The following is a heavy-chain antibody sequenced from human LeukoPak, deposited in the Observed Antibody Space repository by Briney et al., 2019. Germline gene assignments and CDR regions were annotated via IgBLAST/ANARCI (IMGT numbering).Heavy chain of an antibody. Sequence: GRSLRLSCAASGFTFSSYGMHWVRQAPGKGLEWVAVIWYDGSNKYYADSVKGRFTISRDNSKNTLCLQMNSLRAEDTAVYYCARDPLLRYFDWLLSPSPAFDYWGQGTLVTVSS. J-gene: IGHJ4*02. CDR3: ARDPLLRYFDWLLSPSPAFDY. CDR2: IWYDGSNK. V-gene: IGHV3-33*01. D-gene: IGHD3-9*01. CDR1: GFTFSSYG.